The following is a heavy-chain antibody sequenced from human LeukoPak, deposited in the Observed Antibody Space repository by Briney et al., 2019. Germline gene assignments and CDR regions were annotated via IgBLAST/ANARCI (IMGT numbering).Heavy chain of an antibody. CDR2: IIPILGIA. Sequence: ASVKVSCKASGGTFSSYTISWVRQAPGQGLEWMGRIIPILGIANYAQKFQGRVTITADKSTSTAYMELSSLRSEDTAVYYCARSARHSSGWYDYFDYWGQATLVTVSS. J-gene: IGHJ4*02. D-gene: IGHD6-19*01. V-gene: IGHV1-69*02. CDR3: ARSARHSSGWYDYFDY. CDR1: GGTFSSYT.